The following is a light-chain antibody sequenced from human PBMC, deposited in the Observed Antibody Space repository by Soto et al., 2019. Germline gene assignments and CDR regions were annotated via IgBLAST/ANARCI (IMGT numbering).Light chain of an antibody. CDR2: GNK. J-gene: IGLJ2*01. Sequence: QSVLTQPPSVSGAPGQRVTISCTGSSSNIGAGFDVHWYQQLPGTAPKLLIYGNKYRASGVPDRFSGSKSGTSASLAITGLQAEDEADYHCQAYDTSLSGSVFGGGTQLTVL. CDR3: QAYDTSLSGSV. V-gene: IGLV1-40*01. CDR1: SSNIGAGFD.